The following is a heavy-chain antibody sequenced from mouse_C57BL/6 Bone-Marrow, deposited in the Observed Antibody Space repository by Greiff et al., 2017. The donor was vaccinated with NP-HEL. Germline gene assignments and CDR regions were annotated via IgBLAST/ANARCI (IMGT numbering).Heavy chain of an antibody. Sequence: VQLQQPGAELVRPGSSVKLSCKASGYTFTSYWMHWVKQRPIQGLEWIGNFDPSDSGTHYNQKFKDKATLTVDKSSSTVYMQLSSLTSEDSAVYYCSRTFRYDYHFDDWGKGTTLTVSS. CDR3: SRTFRYDYHFDD. V-gene: IGHV1-52*01. CDR1: GYTFTSYW. CDR2: FDPSDSGT. J-gene: IGHJ2*01. D-gene: IGHD2-4*01.